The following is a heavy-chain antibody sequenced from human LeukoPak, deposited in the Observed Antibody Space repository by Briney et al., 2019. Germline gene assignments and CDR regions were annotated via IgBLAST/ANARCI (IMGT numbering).Heavy chain of an antibody. J-gene: IGHJ3*02. D-gene: IGHD4-17*01. CDR3: ARPQHGDLYAFDI. V-gene: IGHV3-74*01. CDR1: GFTFTSYW. CDR2: INSDGSST. Sequence: QPGGSLRLSCAASGFTFTSYWMHWVRQAPGKGLVWVSRINSDGSSTTYADSVKGRFTISRGNAKNTLYLQMNSLRAEDTAVYYCARPQHGDLYAFDIWGQGTMVTVSS.